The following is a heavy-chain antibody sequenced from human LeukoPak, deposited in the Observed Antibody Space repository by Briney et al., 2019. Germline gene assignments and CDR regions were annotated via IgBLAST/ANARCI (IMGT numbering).Heavy chain of an antibody. J-gene: IGHJ4*02. V-gene: IGHV4-4*07. D-gene: IGHD1-26*01. Sequence: SETLSLTCSVSGGSMNFYYWSWIRQPAGKGLEWIGRIYTSGSTNYNPSLKSRVTISVDTSKNQFSLKLSSVTAADTAVYYCAREGSSHEDIEDWGQGTLVTVSS. CDR1: GGSMNFYY. CDR3: AREGSSHEDIED. CDR2: IYTSGST.